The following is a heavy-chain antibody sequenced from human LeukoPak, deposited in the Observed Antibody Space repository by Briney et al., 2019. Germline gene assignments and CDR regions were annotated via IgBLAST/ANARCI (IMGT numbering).Heavy chain of an antibody. V-gene: IGHV4-30-2*01. CDR3: AREGSGDFWSGYTNWFDP. D-gene: IGHD3-3*01. CDR2: IYHSGST. Sequence: SETLSLTCAVSGGSISSGGYSWSWIRQPPGKGLEWIGYIYHSGSTYYNPSLKSRVTISVDRSKNQFSLKLSSVTAADTAVYYCAREGSGDFWSGYTNWFDPRGQGTLVTVSS. CDR1: GGSISSGGYS. J-gene: IGHJ5*02.